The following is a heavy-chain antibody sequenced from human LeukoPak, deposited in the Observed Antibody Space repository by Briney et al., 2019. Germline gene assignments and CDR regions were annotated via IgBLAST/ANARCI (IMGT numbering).Heavy chain of an antibody. D-gene: IGHD3-22*01. V-gene: IGHV4-39*01. CDR2: IYYSGST. Sequence: SETLSLTCTVSGGSISGSSYYWGWIRQPPGKGLEWIASIYYSGSTYYNPSLKSRVTISVDTSKNQFSLDLTSVTAADTAVYYCARIVVSVYYYDSYHYMDVWRKGTTVTVSS. CDR3: ARIVVSVYYYDSYHYMDV. J-gene: IGHJ6*03. CDR1: GGSISGSSYY.